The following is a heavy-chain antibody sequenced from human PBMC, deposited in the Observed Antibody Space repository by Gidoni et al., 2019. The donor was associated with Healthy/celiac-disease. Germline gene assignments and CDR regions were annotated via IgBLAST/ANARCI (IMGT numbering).Heavy chain of an antibody. CDR3: VKGGLERRKAFDY. D-gene: IGHD1-1*01. Sequence: VQLVESGGGLVQPGGSLRLSCSASGFTFSSYAMHGVRQAPGKGLEYVSAISSNGGSTYYADSVKGRFTISRDNSKNTLYLQMSSLRAEDTAVYYCVKGGLERRKAFDYWGQGTLVTVSS. CDR2: ISSNGGST. CDR1: GFTFSSYA. J-gene: IGHJ4*02. V-gene: IGHV3-64D*06.